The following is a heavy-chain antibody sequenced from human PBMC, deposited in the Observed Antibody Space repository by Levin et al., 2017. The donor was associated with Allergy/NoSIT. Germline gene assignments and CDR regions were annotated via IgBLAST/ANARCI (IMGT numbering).Heavy chain of an antibody. CDR3: ATAAPFYYYGMDV. CDR1: GGSMRSSY. CDR2: IDHSGNS. D-gene: IGHD6-6*01. V-gene: IGHV4-59*01. J-gene: IGHJ6*02. Sequence: SQTLSLTCSVSGGSMRSSYWSWLRQSPGKGLEWIGYIDHSGNSNYNPSLKNRVTMSVDTSKNQFSLKVSSVTAADTAVYFCATAAPFYYYGMDVWGQGTTVTVSS.